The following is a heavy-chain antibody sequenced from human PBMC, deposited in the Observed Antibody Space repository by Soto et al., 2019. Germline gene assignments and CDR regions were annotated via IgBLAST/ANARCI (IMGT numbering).Heavy chain of an antibody. CDR3: ERADPAYVQRLGS. CDR2: ISGDGTST. Sequence: EVQLLESGGGLVQPGGSLRLSCAAEFSFSSYWMQWVRQAPGKGLVWVSRISGDGTSTSYADSGKGRFTISRDNAKNTLYPEITSLRAEDMGVYYCERADPAYVQRLGSCGQGTPVTVSS. CDR1: EFSFSSYW. V-gene: IGHV3-74*01. J-gene: IGHJ5*02. D-gene: IGHD3-16*01.